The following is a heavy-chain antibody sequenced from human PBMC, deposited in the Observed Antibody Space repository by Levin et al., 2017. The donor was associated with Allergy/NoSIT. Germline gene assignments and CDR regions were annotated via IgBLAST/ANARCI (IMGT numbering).Heavy chain of an antibody. V-gene: IGHV1-69*06. CDR1: GGTFSTYS. J-gene: IGHJ3*02. D-gene: IGHD2-2*02. CDR2: IIPVFGTP. CDR3: AKSLGYCSSSSCYTDALDI. Sequence: KISCKTSGGTFSTYSINWVRQAPGQGLEWMGGIIPVFGTPTYTQKFQGRVTITADKSTSTAYMELSSLRSEDTALYYCAKSLGYCSSSSCYTDALDIWGQGTLVTVSS.